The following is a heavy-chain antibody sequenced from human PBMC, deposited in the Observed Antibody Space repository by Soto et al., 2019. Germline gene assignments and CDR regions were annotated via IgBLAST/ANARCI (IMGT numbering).Heavy chain of an antibody. J-gene: IGHJ5*02. V-gene: IGHV3-23*01. CDR1: GFTFSSYA. Sequence: EVQLLESGGGLVQPGGSLRLSCAASGFTFSSYAMSWVRQAPGKGLEWVSAISGSGGSTYYADSVKGRFTISRDNSKNTLYLQMNSLRAEDTAVYYCAKGGGIAAAGTHTAYNWFDPWGQGTLVTVSS. D-gene: IGHD6-13*01. CDR2: ISGSGGST. CDR3: AKGGGIAAAGTHTAYNWFDP.